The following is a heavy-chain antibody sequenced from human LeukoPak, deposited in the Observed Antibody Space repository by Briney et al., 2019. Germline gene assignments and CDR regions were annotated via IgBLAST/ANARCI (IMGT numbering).Heavy chain of an antibody. CDR2: NNPHNGGT. CDR3: ARVRWFGEGNYMDV. CDR1: GYTFTYYY. Sequence: ASGTVSCKASGYTFTYYYIHWVRQAPGQGPEWMGWNNPHNGGTKYLQKFQGRVTMTSDTSISTFYMELSSLRSEDTAVYYCARVRWFGEGNYMDVWGTGTTVIVSS. D-gene: IGHD3-10*01. V-gene: IGHV1-2*02. J-gene: IGHJ6*03.